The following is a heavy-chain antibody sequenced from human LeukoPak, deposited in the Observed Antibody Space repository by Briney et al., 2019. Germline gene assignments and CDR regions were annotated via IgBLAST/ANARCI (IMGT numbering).Heavy chain of an antibody. CDR3: ATRNYYDSSCYYMYYFDY. V-gene: IGHV3-23*01. CDR2: ISGSGDST. D-gene: IGHD3-22*01. J-gene: IGHJ4*02. Sequence: PGGSLRLSCAASGLTFGSCGMSWVRQAPGKGLEWVSGISGSGDSTYYADSVKGRFTISRDISKNTLSLQMNSLRAEDTAVYYCATRNYYDSSCYYMYYFDYWGQGTLVSVSS. CDR1: GLTFGSCG.